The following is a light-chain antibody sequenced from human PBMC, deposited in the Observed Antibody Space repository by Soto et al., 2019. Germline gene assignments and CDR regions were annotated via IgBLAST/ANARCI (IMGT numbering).Light chain of an antibody. CDR2: DVS. CDR3: SSYTSSSTLV. Sequence: QSALTQPASVSGSPGQSITISCTGTSSDVGGYNYVSWYQQRPGKAPKLMIYDVSNRPSGVSNRFSGSKSGNTASLTISGLQAEDEADYYSSSYTSSSTLVFGGGTKLTVL. CDR1: SSDVGGYNY. V-gene: IGLV2-14*01. J-gene: IGLJ2*01.